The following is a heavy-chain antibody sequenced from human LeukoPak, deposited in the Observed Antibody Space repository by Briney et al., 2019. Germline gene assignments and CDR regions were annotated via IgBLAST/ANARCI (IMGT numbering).Heavy chain of an antibody. CDR2: LIPIFGTP. CDR1: GGTFSNYA. J-gene: IGHJ4*02. CDR3: ARFRGYSNYVYFDY. D-gene: IGHD4-11*01. Sequence: ASVKVSCKASGGTFSNYAITWVRQAPGQGIEWMGGLIPIFGTPNCAQKFQGRVTITADKSTSTAYMELSSLRSEDTAVYYCARFRGYSNYVYFDYWGQGTLVTVSS. V-gene: IGHV1-69*06.